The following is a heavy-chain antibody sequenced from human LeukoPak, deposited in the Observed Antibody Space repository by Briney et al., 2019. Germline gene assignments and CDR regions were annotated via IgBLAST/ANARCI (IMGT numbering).Heavy chain of an antibody. V-gene: IGHV3-66*01. Sequence: PGGSLRLSSAASGFTVSSNYMSWVRQAPGKGLEWVSVIYSGGSTYYADSVKGRFTISRDNSKNTLYLQMNSLRAEDTAVYYCARGAYGAFDYWGQGTLVTVSS. CDR2: IYSGGST. J-gene: IGHJ4*02. CDR1: GFTVSSNY. D-gene: IGHD4-17*01. CDR3: ARGAYGAFDY.